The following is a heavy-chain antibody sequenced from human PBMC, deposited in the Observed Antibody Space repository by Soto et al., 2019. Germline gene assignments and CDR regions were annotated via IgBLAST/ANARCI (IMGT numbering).Heavy chain of an antibody. CDR2: ISAYNGNT. D-gene: IGHD5-18*01. Sequence: ASVKVSCKASGYTFTSYGISWVRQAPGQGLEWMGWISAYNGNTNYAQKLQGRVTMTTDTSTSTAYMELRSLRVEDTAVYFCARGDGDRFDGNGYLGRHWGQGTLVTVSS. CDR1: GYTFTSYG. V-gene: IGHV1-18*01. J-gene: IGHJ4*02. CDR3: ARGDGDRFDGNGYLGRH.